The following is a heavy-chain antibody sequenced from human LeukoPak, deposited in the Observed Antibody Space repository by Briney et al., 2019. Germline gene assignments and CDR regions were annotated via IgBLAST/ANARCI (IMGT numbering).Heavy chain of an antibody. D-gene: IGHD1-26*01. Sequence: ASVKVSCKASGYTFTSYGISWVRQAPGQGLEWMGWISAYNGNTNYAQELQGRVTMTTDTSTSTAYMELRSLRSDDTAVYYCARDGGSYSRVTGAFDIWGQGTMVTVSS. V-gene: IGHV1-18*01. CDR2: ISAYNGNT. J-gene: IGHJ3*02. CDR1: GYTFTSYG. CDR3: ARDGGSYSRVTGAFDI.